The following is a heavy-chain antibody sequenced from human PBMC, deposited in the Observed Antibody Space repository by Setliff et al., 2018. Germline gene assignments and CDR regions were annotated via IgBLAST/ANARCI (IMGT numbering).Heavy chain of an antibody. V-gene: IGHV1-46*01. CDR2: INPSGGGT. CDR1: GYTFIYYY. J-gene: IGHJ3*02. D-gene: IGHD6-19*01. CDR3: ARVGGYASAWHGIEAFDI. Sequence: ASVKVSCKASGYTFIYYYIHWVRQAPGQGLEWMGLINPSGGGTIYARKFQGRVTMARETSTSTVYMELSGLRSEDTAVYYCARVGGYASAWHGIEAFDIWGQGTKVTVSS.